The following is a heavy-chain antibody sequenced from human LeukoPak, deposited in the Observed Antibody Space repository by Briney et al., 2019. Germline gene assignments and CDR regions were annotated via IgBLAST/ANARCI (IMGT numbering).Heavy chain of an antibody. CDR3: AKVSDSSGYWGKGDYFDY. D-gene: IGHD3-22*01. CDR1: GFTFSSYE. Sequence: GGSLRLSCAASGFTFSSYEMNWVRQAPGKGLEWVSYISSSGCTIYYADSVKGRFTISRDNSKNTLYLQMNSLRAEDTAVYYCAKVSDSSGYWGKGDYFDYWGQGTLVTVSS. J-gene: IGHJ4*02. V-gene: IGHV3-48*03. CDR2: ISSSGCTI.